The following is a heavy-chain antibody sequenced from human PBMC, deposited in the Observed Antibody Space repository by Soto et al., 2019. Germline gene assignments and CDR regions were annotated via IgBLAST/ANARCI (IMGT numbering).Heavy chain of an antibody. CDR2: IYYSGST. Sequence: SETLSLTCTVSGGSIISYYWSCIRQPPCKGLEWIVYIYYSGSTNYNPSLKSRVTISVDTSKNQFSLKLSSVTAAGTAVYYCARELRDYYDSSGYIDYWGQGTLVTV. J-gene: IGHJ4*02. CDR1: GGSIISYY. V-gene: IGHV4-59*01. D-gene: IGHD3-22*01. CDR3: ARELRDYYDSSGYIDY.